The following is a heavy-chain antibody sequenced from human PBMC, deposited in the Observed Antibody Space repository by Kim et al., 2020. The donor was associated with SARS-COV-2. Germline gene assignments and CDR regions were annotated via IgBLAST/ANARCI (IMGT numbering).Heavy chain of an antibody. CDR2: IIPIFGTA. J-gene: IGHJ5*02. Sequence: SVKVSCKASGGTFSSYAISWVRQAPGQGLEWMGGIIPIFGTANYAQKFQGRVTITADESTSTAYMELSSLRSEDTAVYYCARDNMVRGVCGWFDPWGQGTLVTVSS. V-gene: IGHV1-69*13. CDR1: GGTFSSYA. CDR3: ARDNMVRGVCGWFDP. D-gene: IGHD3-10*01.